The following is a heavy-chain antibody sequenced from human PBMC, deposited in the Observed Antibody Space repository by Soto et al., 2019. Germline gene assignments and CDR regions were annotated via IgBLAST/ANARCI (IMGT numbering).Heavy chain of an antibody. V-gene: IGHV1-3*05. CDR2: INAGNGKT. CDR1: GYTFTNYA. J-gene: IGHJ4*02. D-gene: IGHD3-10*01. Sequence: QVQLVQSGAEEKKPGASVKVSCKASGYTFTNYAMHWVRQAPGQRLEWMAWINAGNGKTKYSQKFQGRVTITRDTSXXTAYMELSSLRSEDTAVYYCARVAFGESWGYYFDYWGQGTLVTVSS. CDR3: ARVAFGESWGYYFDY.